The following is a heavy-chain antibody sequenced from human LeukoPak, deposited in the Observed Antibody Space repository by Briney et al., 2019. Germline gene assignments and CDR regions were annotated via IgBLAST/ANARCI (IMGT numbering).Heavy chain of an antibody. CDR3: ARANYYDSSGYYS. CDR2: IYYSGST. CDR1: GFTFSDHY. Sequence: GSLRLSCAASGFTFSDHYMDWVRQAPGKGLEWIGSIYYSGSTYYNPSLKSRVTISVDTSKNQFSLKLSSVTAADTAVYYCARANYYDSSGYYSWGQGTLVTVSS. V-gene: IGHV4-38-2*01. D-gene: IGHD3-22*01. J-gene: IGHJ4*02.